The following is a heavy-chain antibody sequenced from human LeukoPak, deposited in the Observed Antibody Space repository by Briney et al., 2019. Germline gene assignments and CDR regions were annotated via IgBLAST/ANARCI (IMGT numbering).Heavy chain of an antibody. CDR2: MNPNSGNT. D-gene: IGHD3-3*01. CDR3: ARADGITIFGVVQYYFDY. Sequence: ASVKVSCKASGYTFTSYDINWVRQATGQGLEWMGWMNPNSGNTGYAQKFQGRVTITRNTSISTAYMELSSLRSEDTAVYYCARADGITIFGVVQYYFDYWGQGTLVTVSS. J-gene: IGHJ4*02. CDR1: GYTFTSYD. V-gene: IGHV1-8*03.